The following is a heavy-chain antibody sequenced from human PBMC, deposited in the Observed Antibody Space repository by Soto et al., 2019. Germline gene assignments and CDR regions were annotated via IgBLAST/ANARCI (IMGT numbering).Heavy chain of an antibody. CDR1: GGTFSSYT. Sequence: QVQLVQSGAEVKKPGSSVKVSCKASGGTFSSYTISWVRQAPGQGLEWMGSIIPILGIANYAQKFQGRVTIXAXXSTSTAYMELSSLRSEDTAVYYCARDGDGSGSYSYWGQGTLVTVSS. CDR2: IIPILGIA. V-gene: IGHV1-69*08. D-gene: IGHD3-10*01. J-gene: IGHJ4*02. CDR3: ARDGDGSGSYSY.